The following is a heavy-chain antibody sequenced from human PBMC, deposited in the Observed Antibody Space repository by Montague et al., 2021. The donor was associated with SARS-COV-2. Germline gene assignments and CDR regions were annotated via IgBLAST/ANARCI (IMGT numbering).Heavy chain of an antibody. CDR2: ISISDGNT. V-gene: IGHV3-23*01. D-gene: IGHD6-19*01. J-gene: IGHJ4*02. Sequence: SLRLSCAASGFTFSSYAMSWVRQAPGKGLEWVSTISISDGNTYYADSVKGRFTISRDKSKNTLYLQMNSLRAEDTAVFYCARVVSNGWTFDYWGQGTLVTVSS. CDR3: ARVVSNGWTFDY. CDR1: GFTFSSYA.